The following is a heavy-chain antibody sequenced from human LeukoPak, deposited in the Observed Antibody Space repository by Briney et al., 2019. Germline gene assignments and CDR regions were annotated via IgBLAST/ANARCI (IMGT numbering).Heavy chain of an antibody. J-gene: IGHJ4*02. CDR2: ISVYSGKI. Sequence: ASVKVSCKASGYTFTSYAIIWVRQVPGQGLEWMGWISVYSGKIDYPQRVQDRVTMTTDTSTNTAYMELRSLRSDDTAVYYCARGIHSGDSGPYYFDYWGQGTLVTVSS. V-gene: IGHV1-18*01. CDR3: ARGIHSGDSGPYYFDY. D-gene: IGHD1-26*01. CDR1: GYTFTSYA.